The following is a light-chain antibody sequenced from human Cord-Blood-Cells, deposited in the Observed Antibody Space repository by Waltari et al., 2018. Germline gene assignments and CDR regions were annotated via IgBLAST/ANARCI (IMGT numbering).Light chain of an antibody. CDR3: QQRSNWPSRYT. J-gene: IGKJ2*01. CDR2: DAS. CDR1: NSVSSD. Sequence: EIVFTQSPATMSLAPGDRATLSRRARNSVSSDLAWYQQKPGQAPRLLIYDASNRATGIPARFSGSGSGTDFTLTISSLEPEDFAVYYCQQRSNWPSRYTFGQGTKLEIK. V-gene: IGKV3-11*01.